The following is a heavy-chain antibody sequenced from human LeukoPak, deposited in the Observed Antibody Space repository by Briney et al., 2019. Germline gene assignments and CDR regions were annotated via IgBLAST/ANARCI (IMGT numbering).Heavy chain of an antibody. CDR3: ARGEAY. CDR1: GYSISSGYY. Sequence: SETLSLTCTVSGYSISSGYYWGWIRQPPGKGLEWIGSIYHSESTYYNPSLKSRVTISVDTSKNQFSLKLSSVTAADTAVYYCARGEAYWGQGTLVTVSS. V-gene: IGHV4-38-2*02. CDR2: IYHSEST. J-gene: IGHJ4*02.